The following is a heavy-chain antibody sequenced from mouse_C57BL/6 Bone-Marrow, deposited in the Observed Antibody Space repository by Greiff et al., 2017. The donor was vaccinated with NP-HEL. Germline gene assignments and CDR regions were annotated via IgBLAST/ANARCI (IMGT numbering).Heavy chain of an antibody. Sequence: QVQLQQPGAELVRPGTSVKLSCKASGYTFTSYWMHWVKQRPVQGLEWIGVIDPSDSYTNYNQKFKGKATLTVDTSSSTAYMHLSSLTSEDSAVYYGARVSTMVKWFAYWGQGTLVTVTA. CDR1: GYTFTSYW. CDR2: IDPSDSYT. V-gene: IGHV1-59*01. CDR3: ARVSTMVKWFAY. D-gene: IGHD2-2*01. J-gene: IGHJ3*01.